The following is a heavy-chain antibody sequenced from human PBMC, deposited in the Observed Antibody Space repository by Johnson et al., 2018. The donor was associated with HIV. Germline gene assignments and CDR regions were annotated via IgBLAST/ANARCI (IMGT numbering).Heavy chain of an antibody. CDR3: ARGGEWRGERRYPYDAFDK. D-gene: IGHD2-21*01. CDR1: GFTFSDYE. CDR2: ISKTGSTI. Sequence: VQLVESGGGLVQPGGSLRLSCAASGFTFSDYEMNWVRQAPGKGLEWLLYISKTGSTIYYGDSVKGRFSISRDNAKNSLYLQMNSLRAEDTAVYYCARGGEWRGERRYPYDAFDKGGKGTMVNVSA. V-gene: IGHV3-48*03. J-gene: IGHJ3*02.